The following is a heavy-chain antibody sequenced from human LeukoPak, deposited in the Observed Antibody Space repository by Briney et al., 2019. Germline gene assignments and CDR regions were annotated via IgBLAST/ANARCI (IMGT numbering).Heavy chain of an antibody. CDR1: GGSISNYY. CDR3: AGDGYSGNDGL. D-gene: IGHD5-12*01. V-gene: IGHV4-59*01. J-gene: IGHJ4*02. CDR2: IYHSGST. Sequence: SETLSLTCTVSGGSISNYYLSWIRQPPGKGLEWIAYIYHSGSTNFNPSFTSCVAISIDTSKKQFTLLLSAVTAAYSAAYHSAGDGYSGNDGLWGQGTLVTVSS.